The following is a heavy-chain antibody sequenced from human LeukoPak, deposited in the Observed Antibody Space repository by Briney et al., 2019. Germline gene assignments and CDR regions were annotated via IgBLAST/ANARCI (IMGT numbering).Heavy chain of an antibody. CDR2: ISGSGGST. Sequence: GGSLRLSCAASGFTFSSCAMSWVRQAPGKGLEWVSAISGSGGSTYYADSVKGRFTISRDNSKNTLYLQMNSLRAEDTAVYYCARALLGGMGYYFDYWGQGTLVTVSS. V-gene: IGHV3-23*01. J-gene: IGHJ4*02. CDR3: ARALLGGMGYYFDY. D-gene: IGHD3-16*01. CDR1: GFTFSSCA.